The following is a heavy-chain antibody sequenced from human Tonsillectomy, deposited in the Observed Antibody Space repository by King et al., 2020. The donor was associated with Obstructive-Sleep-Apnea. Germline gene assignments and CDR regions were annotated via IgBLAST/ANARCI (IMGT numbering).Heavy chain of an antibody. D-gene: IGHD3-16*01. CDR1: GYTYTSYF. CDR3: ARVGSYSYGNLDN. Sequence: QLVQSGAELKKPGASVKVSCKASGYTYTSYFINWVRQAPGHGLEWLGWISTYNGDTKYAQKVQGRITLTSDTSTTTAFMELRSLKSDDTAVYYCARVGSYSYGNLDNWGQGTLVTVSS. J-gene: IGHJ4*02. V-gene: IGHV1-18*04. CDR2: ISTYNGDT.